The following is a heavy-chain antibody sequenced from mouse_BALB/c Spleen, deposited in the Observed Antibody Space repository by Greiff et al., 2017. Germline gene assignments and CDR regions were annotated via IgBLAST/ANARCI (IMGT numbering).Heavy chain of an antibody. CDR3: TRGGYYGSSKGLDY. V-gene: IGHV1-15*01. Sequence: VQLQQSGAELVRPGASVTLSCKASGYTFTDYEMHWVKQTPVHGLEWIGAIDPETGGTAYNQKFKGKATLTADKSSSTAYMELRSLTSEDSAVYYCTRGGYYGSSKGLDYWGQGTTLTVSS. CDR2: IDPETGGT. CDR1: GYTFTDYE. D-gene: IGHD1-1*01. J-gene: IGHJ2*01.